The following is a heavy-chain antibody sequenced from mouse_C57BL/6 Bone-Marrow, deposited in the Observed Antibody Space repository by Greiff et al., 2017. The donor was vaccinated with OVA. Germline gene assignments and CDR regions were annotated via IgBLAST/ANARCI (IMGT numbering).Heavy chain of an antibody. CDR1: GFSLTSYG. V-gene: IGHV2-2*01. J-gene: IGHJ2*01. Sequence: QVQLQQSGPGLVQPSQSLSITCTVSGFSLTSYGVHWVRQSPGKGLEWLGVIWSGGSTDDNAAFISRLSISKDNSKSQVFFKMNSLQADDTAIYYCARTAQAYYFDYWGQGTTLTVSS. CDR2: IWSGGST. D-gene: IGHD3-2*02. CDR3: ARTAQAYYFDY.